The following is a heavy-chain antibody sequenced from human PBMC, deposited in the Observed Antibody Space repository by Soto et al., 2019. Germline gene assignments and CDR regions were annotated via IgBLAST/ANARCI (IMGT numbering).Heavy chain of an antibody. J-gene: IGHJ4*02. V-gene: IGHV1-18*01. Sequence: QVHLVQSGAEVKKPGASVKVSCKGSGYIFTTYGITWVRQAPGQGLEWMGWISAHNGNTNYAQKLQGGVTVTRDTSTGTAYMELRNLRSDDTAVYYCARGRYGDYWGQGALVTVSS. CDR2: ISAHNGNT. CDR3: ARGRYGDY. CDR1: GYIFTTYG. D-gene: IGHD1-1*01.